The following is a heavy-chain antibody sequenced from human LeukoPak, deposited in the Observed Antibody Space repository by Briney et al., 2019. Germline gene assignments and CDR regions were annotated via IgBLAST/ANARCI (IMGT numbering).Heavy chain of an antibody. D-gene: IGHD6-13*01. J-gene: IGHJ4*02. CDR3: ARAGVALAAAGYDF. Sequence: SETLSLTCAVYGGSFSGFYWSWIRQPPGKGLEWIGYIYYSGSTNYNPSLKSRVTISVDTSKNQFSLKLSSVTAADTAVYYCARAGVALAAAGYDFWGQGTLVTVSS. CDR1: GGSFSGFY. V-gene: IGHV4-59*01. CDR2: IYYSGST.